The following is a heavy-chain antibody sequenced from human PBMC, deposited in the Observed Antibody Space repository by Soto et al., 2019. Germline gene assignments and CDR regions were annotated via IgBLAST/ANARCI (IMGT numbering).Heavy chain of an antibody. CDR1: GGTLGSDA. CDR3: ARARTDTGYYTNSLDP. D-gene: IGHD3-9*01. J-gene: IGHJ5*02. Sequence: SVKVGCKASGGTLGSDAITWVRQAPGQGLEWVGRIIPIFVTTNYSQNLQGRVTISADKSTLTSYMELHSLTSDDTALYYCARARTDTGYYTNSLDPWAKGTQVTVS. V-gene: IGHV1-69*06. CDR2: IIPIFVTT.